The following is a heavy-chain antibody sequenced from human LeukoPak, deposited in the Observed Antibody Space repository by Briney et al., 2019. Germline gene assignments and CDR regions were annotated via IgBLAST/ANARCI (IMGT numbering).Heavy chain of an antibody. D-gene: IGHD2/OR15-2a*01. CDR3: ARRKINSLPGRYYYYYYMDV. V-gene: IGHV1-69*05. CDR2: IIPIFGTA. Sequence: SVKLSCKGSGGTFSSYAISWVRQAPGQGLEWMGGIIPIFGTANYAQKLQGRVTMTTDTSTSTAYMELRSLRSDDTAVYYCARRKINSLPGRYYYYYYMDVWGKGTTVTVSS. CDR1: GGTFSSYA. J-gene: IGHJ6*03.